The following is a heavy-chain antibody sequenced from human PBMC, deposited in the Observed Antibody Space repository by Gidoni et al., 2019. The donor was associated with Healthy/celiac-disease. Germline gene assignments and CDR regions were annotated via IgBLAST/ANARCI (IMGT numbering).Heavy chain of an antibody. CDR3: ARGQGYYEFWSGYYTPYYYGMDV. V-gene: IGHV4-34*01. D-gene: IGHD3-3*01. CDR1: CGSLRGYY. Sequence: QVQLQHWGAGLFQPSETLSLTCAVHCGSLRGYYWLWIRQPPGKGLEWMGEINHSGSTNNSPSLKSRVTISVDTSKKQFSRKLSSVTAADTAVYYCARGQGYYEFWSGYYTPYYYGMDVWGQGTTVTVSS. J-gene: IGHJ6*02. CDR2: INHSGST.